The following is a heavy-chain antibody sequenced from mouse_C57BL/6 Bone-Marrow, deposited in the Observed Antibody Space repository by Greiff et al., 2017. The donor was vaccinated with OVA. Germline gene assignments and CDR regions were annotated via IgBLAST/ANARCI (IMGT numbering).Heavy chain of an antibody. CDR2: INPSSGYT. CDR1: GYTFTSYT. CDR3: ARSGLLYFDY. Sequence: VKLVESGAELARPGASVKMSCKASGYTFTSYTMHWVKQRPGQGLEWIGYINPSSGYTKYNQKFKDKATLTADKSSSTAYMQLSSLTSEDSAVYYCARSGLLYFDYWGQGTTLTVSS. D-gene: IGHD3-3*01. V-gene: IGHV1-4*01. J-gene: IGHJ2*01.